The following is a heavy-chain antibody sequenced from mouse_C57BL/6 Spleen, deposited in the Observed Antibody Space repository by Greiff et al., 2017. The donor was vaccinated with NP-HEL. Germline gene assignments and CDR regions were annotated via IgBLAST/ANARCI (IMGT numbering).Heavy chain of an antibody. CDR3: ARPSRTGDFDY. D-gene: IGHD4-1*01. Sequence: QVTLKVSGPGILQPSQTLSLTCSFSGFSLSTFGMGVGWIRQPSGKGLEWLAHIWWDDDKYYNPALKTRLPISTDPSTHQVFLKIANVDTADTATDYCARPSRTGDFDYWGQGTTLTVSS. V-gene: IGHV8-8*01. CDR1: GFSLSTFGMG. J-gene: IGHJ2*01. CDR2: IWWDDDK.